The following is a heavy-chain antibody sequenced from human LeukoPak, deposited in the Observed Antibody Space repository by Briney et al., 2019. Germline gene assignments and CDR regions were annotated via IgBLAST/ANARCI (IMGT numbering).Heavy chain of an antibody. CDR3: AKATGYYYDSSGYPGDY. D-gene: IGHD3-22*01. CDR2: ISGSGGST. J-gene: IGHJ4*02. CDR1: GFTFSSYA. V-gene: IGHV3-23*01. Sequence: PGGSLRLSCAASGFTFSSYAMSWVRQAPGKGLAWVSAISGSGGSTYYADSVKGRFTISRDNSKNTLYLQMNSLRAEDTAVYYCAKATGYYYDSSGYPGDYWGQGTLVTVSS.